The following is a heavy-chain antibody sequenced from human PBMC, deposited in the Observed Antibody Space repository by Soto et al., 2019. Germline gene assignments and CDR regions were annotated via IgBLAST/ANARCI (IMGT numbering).Heavy chain of an antibody. D-gene: IGHD2-2*01. CDR2: IYHSGST. CDR3: ARDDHLVIVPSSLGAMDV. Sequence: QVQLQESGPGLVKPSETLSLTCTVYGVSITSNKWWSWVRQSPGKGLEWIGEIYHSGSTNYNPSRKSRVTISVDKSKNQCSLKLSSVTAADTAVYYCARDDHLVIVPSSLGAMDVWGQGTTVTVSS. V-gene: IGHV4-4*02. CDR1: GVSITSNKW. J-gene: IGHJ6*02.